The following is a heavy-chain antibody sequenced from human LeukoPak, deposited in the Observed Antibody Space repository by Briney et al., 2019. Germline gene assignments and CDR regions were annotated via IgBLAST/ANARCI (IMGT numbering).Heavy chain of an antibody. CDR1: GFTLTGYW. Sequence: GGSLRLSCAASGFTLTGYWMQWVRQATGKGLMWVSRSNSDGSATSYADSVKGRFTLSRDHAKNTLYLQMNTVRAEDAAVYYCARGYYDNSQVHYGIDVGRQGPTDTVS. CDR2: SNSDGSAT. CDR3: ARGYYDNSQVHYGIDV. D-gene: IGHD3-22*01. J-gene: IGHJ6*02. V-gene: IGHV3-74*01.